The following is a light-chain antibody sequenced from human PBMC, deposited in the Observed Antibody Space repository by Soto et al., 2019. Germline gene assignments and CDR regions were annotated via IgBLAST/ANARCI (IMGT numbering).Light chain of an antibody. CDR3: QQYKIFPWT. V-gene: IGKV1-5*01. CDR1: QSISSW. Sequence: DIQMTHSPSTLSASVGDRVTITCRASQSISSWLAWYQQKPGKAPKLLIYDAFSLEDGVPSRFSGSGSGTEFTLTISSLQPDDFATYYCQQYKIFPWTFGQGTKVEIK. J-gene: IGKJ1*01. CDR2: DAF.